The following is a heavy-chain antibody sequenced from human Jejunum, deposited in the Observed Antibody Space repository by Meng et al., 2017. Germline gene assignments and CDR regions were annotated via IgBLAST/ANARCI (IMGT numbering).Heavy chain of an antibody. CDR3: ARSNNSAWHWFDP. J-gene: IGHJ5*02. Sequence: SLKISCAASGFSFTDYTMHWVRQAPGKGPEWVAVISYDSSQKYYLDSVRGRFTISRDNSKNNVYLDMDNVRREDSAVYYCARSNNSAWHWFDPWGQGTLVTVSS. CDR1: GFSFTDYT. V-gene: IGHV3-30*01. D-gene: IGHD6-19*01. CDR2: ISYDSSQK.